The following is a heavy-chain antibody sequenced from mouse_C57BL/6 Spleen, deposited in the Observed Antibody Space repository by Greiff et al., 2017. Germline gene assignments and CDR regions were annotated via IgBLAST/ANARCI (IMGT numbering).Heavy chain of an antibody. CDR1: GYTFTSYW. J-gene: IGHJ1*03. CDR2: IDPSDSYT. Sequence: VQLQQPGAELVMPGASVKLSCKASGYTFTSYWMHWVKQRPGQGLEWIGEIDPSDSYTNYNQKFKGKSTLTVDKSSSTAYMQLSSLTSEDSAVYYCARSGRGWYFDVWGTGTTVTVSS. CDR3: ARSGRGWYFDV. V-gene: IGHV1-69*01. D-gene: IGHD3-1*01.